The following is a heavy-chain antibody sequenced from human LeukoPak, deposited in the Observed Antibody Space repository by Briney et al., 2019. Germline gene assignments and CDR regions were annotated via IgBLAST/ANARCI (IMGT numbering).Heavy chain of an antibody. V-gene: IGHV4-39*01. D-gene: IGHD3-9*01. CDR2: IYYSGST. CDR1: GGSLSSSTYY. Sequence: PSETLSLTCTVSGGSLSSSTYYWGWIRQPPGKGLEWIGSIYYSGSTYYNPSLNSRATIFVDTSKNQFSLKLTSVTAADTAVYYCARHFRISRYFDWLLPFDYWGQRTLVTVSS. CDR3: ARHFRISRYFDWLLPFDY. J-gene: IGHJ4*02.